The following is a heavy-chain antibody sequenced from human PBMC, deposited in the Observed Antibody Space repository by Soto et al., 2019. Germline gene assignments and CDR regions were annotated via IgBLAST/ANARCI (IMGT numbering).Heavy chain of an antibody. J-gene: IGHJ4*02. Sequence: GGSLRLSCAASGFTFSSYAMSWVRQAPGKGLEWVSAISGSGGSTYYADSVKGRCTISRDNSKNTLYLQMNSLRAEDTAVYYCAKDRMGDPQPQDPDYWGQGTLVTVSS. D-gene: IGHD3-16*01. V-gene: IGHV3-23*01. CDR3: AKDRMGDPQPQDPDY. CDR2: ISGSGGST. CDR1: GFTFSSYA.